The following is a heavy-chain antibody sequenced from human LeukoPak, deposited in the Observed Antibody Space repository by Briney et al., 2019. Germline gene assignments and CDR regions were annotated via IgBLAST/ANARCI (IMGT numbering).Heavy chain of an antibody. D-gene: IGHD6-19*01. CDR1: GFTFSGSA. V-gene: IGHV3-73*01. Sequence: GGSLRLSCAASGFTFSGSAILWVRQDSGKGLEWVGRIRSKADNYATEYAASVKGRFIISRDDSKNTTFLQMNSLKTEDTAVYYCTRVTTVAASDFDYWGQGTQVTVSA. CDR3: TRVTTVAASDFDY. CDR2: IRSKADNYAT. J-gene: IGHJ4*02.